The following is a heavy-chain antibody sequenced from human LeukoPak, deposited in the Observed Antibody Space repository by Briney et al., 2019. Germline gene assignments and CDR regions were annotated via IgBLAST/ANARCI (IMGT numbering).Heavy chain of an antibody. Sequence: ASVKVSCKASGYIFTGYYLHWVRQAPGQGLEWMGWINPNSGATNYAQKFQGRVTMTRDTSISTAYMELSRLISDDTAVYYCARGGRGYNYGELDYWGQGTLVTVSS. CDR1: GYIFTGYY. CDR2: INPNSGAT. CDR3: ARGGRGYNYGELDY. D-gene: IGHD5-18*01. J-gene: IGHJ4*02. V-gene: IGHV1-2*02.